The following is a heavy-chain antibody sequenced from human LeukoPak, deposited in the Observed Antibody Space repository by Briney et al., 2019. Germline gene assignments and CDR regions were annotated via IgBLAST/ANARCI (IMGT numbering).Heavy chain of an antibody. Sequence: GGSLRLSCAASGLTFSSHWMHWVRQAPGKGLVWVSRITNDGSSTTYADSVKGRFTISRDNAKNSLYLQMNSLRAEDTAVYYCARDRRYYGSGSYSHYYGMDVWGQGTTITVSS. D-gene: IGHD3-10*01. CDR2: ITNDGSST. J-gene: IGHJ6*02. CDR3: ARDRRYYGSGSYSHYYGMDV. CDR1: GLTFSSHW. V-gene: IGHV3-74*01.